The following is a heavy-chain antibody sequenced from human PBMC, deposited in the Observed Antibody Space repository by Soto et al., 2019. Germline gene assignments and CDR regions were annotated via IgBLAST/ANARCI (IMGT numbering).Heavy chain of an antibody. CDR3: ARGGWFGELLTQYYFDY. CDR1: GFTVSSNY. V-gene: IGHV3-53*01. CDR2: IYSGGST. D-gene: IGHD3-10*01. Sequence: GGSLRLSCAASGFTVSSNYMSWVRQAPGKGLEWVSVIYSGGSTYYADSVKGRFTISRDNSKNTLYLQMNSLRAEDTAVYYCARGGWFGELLTQYYFDYWGQGTLVTVSS. J-gene: IGHJ4*02.